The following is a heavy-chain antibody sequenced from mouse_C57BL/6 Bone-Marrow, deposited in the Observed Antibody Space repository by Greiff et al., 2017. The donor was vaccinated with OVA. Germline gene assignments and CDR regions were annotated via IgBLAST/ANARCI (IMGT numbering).Heavy chain of an antibody. CDR3: ARRGSYYYAMDY. J-gene: IGHJ4*01. CDR1: GYTFTSYW. V-gene: IGHV1-59*01. CDR2: IDPSDSYT. Sequence: VQLQQPGAELVRPGTSVKLSCKASGYTFTSYWMHWVKQRPGQGLEWIGVIDPSDSYTNYNQKFKGKATLTVDTSSSTAYMQLSSLTSEESAVYYCARRGSYYYAMDYWGQGTSVTVSS.